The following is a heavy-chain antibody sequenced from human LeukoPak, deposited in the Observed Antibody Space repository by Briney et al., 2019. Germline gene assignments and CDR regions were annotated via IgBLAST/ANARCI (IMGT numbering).Heavy chain of an antibody. CDR1: GYTFTSYG. J-gene: IGHJ5*02. D-gene: IGHD2-15*01. CDR3: AREISAATSSFDL. Sequence: ASVKVSCKASGYTFTSYGISWVRQAPGQGLEWMGWISGYNGNTNYAQKFQGRVTMTRDTSTSTVSMELSTLRSEDTAVYYCAREISAATSSFDLWGQGTLVTLSS. CDR2: ISGYNGNT. V-gene: IGHV1-18*01.